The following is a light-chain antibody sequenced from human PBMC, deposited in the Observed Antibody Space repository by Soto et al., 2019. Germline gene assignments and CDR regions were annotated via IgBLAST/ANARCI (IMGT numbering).Light chain of an antibody. CDR1: ERISHS. CDR3: QLSQQRSSWPPIA. Sequence: DIVLTPSPATLSLSPGNRVTLSCRANERISHSLAWYQQKPGQAPRILIYDASFRATGIPERFSGSGSGTDFTLSISSLEPEDFAVYYCQLSQQRSSWPPIAFGQGTRLEI. V-gene: IGKV3-11*01. J-gene: IGKJ5*01. CDR2: DAS.